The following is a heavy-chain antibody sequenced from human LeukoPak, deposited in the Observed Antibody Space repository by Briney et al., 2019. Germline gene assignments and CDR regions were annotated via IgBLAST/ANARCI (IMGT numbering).Heavy chain of an antibody. D-gene: IGHD5-12*01. CDR2: SSSSGSTI. V-gene: IGHV3-48*03. Sequence: GGSLRLSCAASGFTFRNYAMHWVRQAPGKGLEWVSHSSSSGSTIYYAGSVKGRFTIARDNAKNSVYLQMNSLRAEDTAVYYCARGSLHSAYGFDYWGQGTLVTVSS. J-gene: IGHJ4*02. CDR1: GFTFRNYA. CDR3: ARGSLHSAYGFDY.